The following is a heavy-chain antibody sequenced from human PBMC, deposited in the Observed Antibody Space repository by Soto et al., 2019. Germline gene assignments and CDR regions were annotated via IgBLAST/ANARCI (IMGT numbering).Heavy chain of an antibody. CDR2: ITVYNGNT. D-gene: IGHD5-18*01. CDR1: GYTFTNYG. CDR3: ASSDSYGSYWYFDY. V-gene: IGHV1-18*04. J-gene: IGHJ4*02. Sequence: QVHLVQSGTEVKKPGASVRVSCKASGYTFTNYGVSWVRQAPGQGLEWMGWITVYNGNTHYAQNLKGRVTMTTDTSTSTANMELCSLGSDDTAVYYCASSDSYGSYWYFDYLGQGALVIVSS.